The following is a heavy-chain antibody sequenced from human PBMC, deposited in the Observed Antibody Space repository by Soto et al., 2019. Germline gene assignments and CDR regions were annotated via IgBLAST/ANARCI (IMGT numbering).Heavy chain of an antibody. CDR2: IGSSDSTI. CDR3: AGHEAIRGYGLAV. J-gene: IGHJ6*02. D-gene: IGHD3-10*01. Sequence: QVQLVESGGGLVKPGGSLRLSCTASEFTFSDYYMSWIRQAPGKGLEWVSYIGSSDSTIYYADSVKGRFTISRDNAKNSLYLQMNSLRAEDTAIYYCAGHEAIRGYGLAVWGQGTTVTVSS. CDR1: EFTFSDYY. V-gene: IGHV3-11*01.